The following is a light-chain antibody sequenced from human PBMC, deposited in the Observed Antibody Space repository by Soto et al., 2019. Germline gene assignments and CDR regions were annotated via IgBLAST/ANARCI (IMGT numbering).Light chain of an antibody. J-gene: IGKJ5*01. Sequence: DVVMTQSPLSLPVTLGQPASISCRSSQSLVYSDGKSYLTWFQQRPGQSPRRLIYEVSNRDSGVPDRFSGSGSGTDFTLKISRVEAEDVGVYYCMQGTHWPPITFGQGTRLEIK. V-gene: IGKV2-30*01. CDR2: EVS. CDR1: QSLVYSDGKSY. CDR3: MQGTHWPPIT.